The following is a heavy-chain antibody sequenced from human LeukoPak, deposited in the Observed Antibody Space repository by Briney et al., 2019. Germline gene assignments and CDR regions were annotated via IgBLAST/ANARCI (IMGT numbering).Heavy chain of an antibody. V-gene: IGHV3-7*03. J-gene: IGHJ5*02. D-gene: IGHD6-13*01. Sequence: QPGGSLRLSCAASGFTFSSYWMSWVRQAPGKGLEWVANIKQDGSEKYYVDSVKGRFTISRDNAKNSLYLQMNSLRAEDTAVYYCARGGLIAAAGTLGWFDPWGQGTLVTVSS. CDR2: IKQDGSEK. CDR1: GFTFSSYW. CDR3: ARGGLIAAAGTLGWFDP.